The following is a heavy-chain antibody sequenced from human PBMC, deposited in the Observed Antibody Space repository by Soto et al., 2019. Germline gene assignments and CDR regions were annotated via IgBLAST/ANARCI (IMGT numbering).Heavy chain of an antibody. Sequence: QVQLVQSGAEVKKPGSSVKVSCKASGGTFSSYAISWVRQAPGQGLEWMGGIIPIFGTANYAQKFQGRVTITADASASTASMELSSLRSGDTAVYYCARLWGGVEQRARAAAYWGQGPLVTVSS. CDR3: ARLWGGVEQRARAAAY. CDR1: GGTFSSYA. J-gene: IGHJ4*02. CDR2: IIPIFGTA. V-gene: IGHV1-69*12. D-gene: IGHD3-16*01.